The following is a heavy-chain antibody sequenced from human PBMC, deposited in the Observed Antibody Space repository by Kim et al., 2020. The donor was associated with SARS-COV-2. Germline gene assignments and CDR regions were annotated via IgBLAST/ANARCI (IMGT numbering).Heavy chain of an antibody. V-gene: IGHV3-33*01. J-gene: IGHJ5*02. CDR2: IWYDGSNK. D-gene: IGHD5-18*01. Sequence: GGSLRLSCAASGFTFSSYGMHWVRQAPGKGLEWVAVIWYDGSNKYYADSVKGRFTISRDNSKNTLYLQMNSLRAEDTAVYYCARAQRTWIQLWEPWGQGTLVTVSS. CDR3: ARAQRTWIQLWEP. CDR1: GFTFSSYG.